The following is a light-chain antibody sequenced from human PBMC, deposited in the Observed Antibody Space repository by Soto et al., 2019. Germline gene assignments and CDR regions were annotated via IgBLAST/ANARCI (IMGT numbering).Light chain of an antibody. CDR1: QSFRGL. J-gene: IGKJ1*01. CDR3: QQYNNWPWT. Sequence: EIVLTQSPVTLSLSPGERATLSCRASQSFRGLLAWYQQKPGQAPRLLIYGASTRATGIPARFSGSGSGTEFTLTISSLQSEDFAVYYCQQYNNWPWTFGQGTKVDIK. V-gene: IGKV3-15*01. CDR2: GAS.